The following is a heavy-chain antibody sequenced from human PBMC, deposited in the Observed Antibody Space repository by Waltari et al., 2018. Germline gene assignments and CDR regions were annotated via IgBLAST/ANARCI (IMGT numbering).Heavy chain of an antibody. V-gene: IGHV3-9*01. D-gene: IGHD1-26*01. CDR3: AKDGDEKVGFFFDY. J-gene: IGHJ4*02. CDR2: IYAEGSGK. Sequence: EVQLVESGVGLVQPGRSLQLSFATSGLPLDNYARNWVRQAPGKGLEWGAGIYAEGSGKGYADSVKGRFTISRDNAKNSLYLEMNSLSAEDTAFYYCAKDGDEKVGFFFDYWGQGMQVTVSS. CDR1: GLPLDNYA.